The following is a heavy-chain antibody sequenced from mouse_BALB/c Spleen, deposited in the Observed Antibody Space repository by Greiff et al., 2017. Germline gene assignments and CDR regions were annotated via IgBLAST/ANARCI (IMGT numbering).Heavy chain of an antibody. CDR2: IDPENGDT. CDR3: NAAYYGNPWFAY. Sequence: EVQLQQSGAELVRSGASVKLSCTASGFNIKDYYMHWVKQRPEQGLEWIGWIDPENGDTEYAPKFQGKATMTADTSSNTAYLQLSSLTSEDTAVYYCNAAYYGNPWFAYWGQGTLVTVSA. D-gene: IGHD2-10*01. V-gene: IGHV14-4*02. J-gene: IGHJ3*01. CDR1: GFNIKDYY.